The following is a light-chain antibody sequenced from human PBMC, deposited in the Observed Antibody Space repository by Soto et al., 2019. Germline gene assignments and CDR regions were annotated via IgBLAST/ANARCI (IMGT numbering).Light chain of an antibody. J-gene: IGKJ2*01. CDR1: QSISSY. CDR2: AAS. Sequence: DIQMTQSPSSLSASVGDRVTITCRASQSISSYLNWYQQKPGKAPKLLIYAASSLQSWVPSRFSGSGSGTDFTVTISSLQPEDFATYYCQQSYSTPYTFGQGTKLEIK. CDR3: QQSYSTPYT. V-gene: IGKV1-39*01.